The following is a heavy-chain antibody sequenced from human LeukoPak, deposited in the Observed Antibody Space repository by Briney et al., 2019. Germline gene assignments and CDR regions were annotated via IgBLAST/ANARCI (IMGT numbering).Heavy chain of an antibody. CDR2: IKQDGSEK. V-gene: IGHV3-7*01. J-gene: IGHJ4*02. D-gene: IGHD3-22*01. CDR1: GFTFSSYS. CDR3: ARGQRRDSSGYWNY. Sequence: GGSLRLSCAASGFTFSSYSMSWVRQAPGKGLEWVANIKQDGSEKYYVDSVKGRFTISRDNAKNSLYLQMNSLRAEDTAVYYCARGQRRDSSGYWNYWGQGTLVTVSS.